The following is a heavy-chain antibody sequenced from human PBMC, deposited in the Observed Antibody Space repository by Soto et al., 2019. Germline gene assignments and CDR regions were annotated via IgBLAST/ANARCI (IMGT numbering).Heavy chain of an antibody. CDR3: AAWPEWLFSYGMDV. Sequence: SVKVSCKASGFTFTSSAVQWVRQARGQRLEWIGWIVVGSGNTNYAQKFQERVTITRDMSTSTAYMELSSLRSEDTAVYYCAAWPEWLFSYGMDVWGQGTTVTVSS. D-gene: IGHD3-3*01. V-gene: IGHV1-58*01. CDR1: GFTFTSSA. CDR2: IVVGSGNT. J-gene: IGHJ6*02.